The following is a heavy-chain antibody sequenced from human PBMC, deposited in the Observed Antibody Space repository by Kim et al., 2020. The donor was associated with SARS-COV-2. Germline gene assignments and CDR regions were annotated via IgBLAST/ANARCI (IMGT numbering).Heavy chain of an antibody. J-gene: IGHJ2*01. Sequence: GGSLRLSCAASEFAFSSYAIHWVRQAPGKGLEWVAVISFDGSNKYYADSVKGRFTISRDNSKNTMYLQMNSLKVEDTAVYYCARDGDWNSGLWYFDLWGRGTLVTVSS. V-gene: IGHV3-30-3*01. CDR1: EFAFSSYA. CDR2: ISFDGSNK. CDR3: ARDGDWNSGLWYFDL. D-gene: IGHD1-7*01.